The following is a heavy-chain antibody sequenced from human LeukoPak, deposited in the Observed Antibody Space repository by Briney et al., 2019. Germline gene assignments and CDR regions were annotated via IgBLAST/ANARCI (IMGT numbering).Heavy chain of an antibody. Sequence: PGGSLRLSCAASGFTFSSYAMSWVRQAPGKGLEWVSAISGSGGSTYYADSVKGRFTISRDNSKNTLYLQMNSLRAEDTAVYYCAKERPSATIFGVVLYYYGMDVRGQGTTVTVSS. J-gene: IGHJ6*02. CDR3: AKERPSATIFGVVLYYYGMDV. V-gene: IGHV3-23*01. CDR2: ISGSGGST. D-gene: IGHD3-3*01. CDR1: GFTFSSYA.